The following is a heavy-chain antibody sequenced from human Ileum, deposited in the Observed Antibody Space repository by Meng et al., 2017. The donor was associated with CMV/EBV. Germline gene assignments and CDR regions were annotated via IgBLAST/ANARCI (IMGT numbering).Heavy chain of an antibody. J-gene: IGHJ4*02. D-gene: IGHD7-27*01. CDR2: IDSDESKT. V-gene: IGHV3-74*01. Sequence: TFSSYWMHWVRQAPGKGLVWVARIDSDESKTSDESKTRYADAVKGRFTISRDNAKNTLYLQMNSLRADDTAVYYCARSTPSQTDFWGWGQGTLVTVSS. CDR3: ARSTPSQTDFWG. CDR1: TFSSYW.